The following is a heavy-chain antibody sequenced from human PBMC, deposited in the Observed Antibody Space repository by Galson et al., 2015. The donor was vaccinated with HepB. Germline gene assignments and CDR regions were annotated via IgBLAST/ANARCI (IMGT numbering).Heavy chain of an antibody. CDR2: ISGSGGST. CDR3: AKDRLDYCSSTSCSYSFDY. Sequence: SLRLSCAASGFTFSSYAMSWVRQAPGKGLEWVSAISGSGGSTYYADSVKGRFTISRDNSKNTLYLQMNSLRAEDTAVYYCAKDRLDYCSSTSCSYSFDYWGQGTLVTVSS. V-gene: IGHV3-23*01. CDR1: GFTFSSYA. J-gene: IGHJ4*02. D-gene: IGHD2-2*01.